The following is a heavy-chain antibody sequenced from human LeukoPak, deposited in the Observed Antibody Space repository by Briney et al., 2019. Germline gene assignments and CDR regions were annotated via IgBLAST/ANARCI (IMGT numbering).Heavy chain of an antibody. V-gene: IGHV3-23*01. D-gene: IGHD3-10*01. Sequence: GGSLRLSCAASGFIFSSYAMTWVRLAPGKGLEWVSSISGSGDYTNYAGSVKGRFTISRDNSKNTLYLQMNSLRAEDTAVYYCAKDPYQTYREYGSARPDYWGQGTVVTVSS. CDR2: ISGSGDYT. J-gene: IGHJ4*02. CDR3: AKDPYQTYREYGSARPDY. CDR1: GFIFSSYA.